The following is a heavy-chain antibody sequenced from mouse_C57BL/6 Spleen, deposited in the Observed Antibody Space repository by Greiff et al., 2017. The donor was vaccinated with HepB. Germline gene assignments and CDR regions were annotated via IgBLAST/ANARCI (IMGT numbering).Heavy chain of an antibody. V-gene: IGHV1-53*01. CDR1: GYTFTSYC. J-gene: IGHJ4*01. CDR2: INPSNGGT. Sequence: QVQLQQPGTELVKPGASVKLSCKASGYTFTSYCMHWVKQRPGKGLEWIGNINPSNGGTNYNEKFKSKATLAVDNSSSTAYMQLSSLPSEDSAVYYCAGSHWGSYAMDYWGKGTSVTVCS. CDR3: AGSHWGSYAMDY. D-gene: IGHD3-1*01.